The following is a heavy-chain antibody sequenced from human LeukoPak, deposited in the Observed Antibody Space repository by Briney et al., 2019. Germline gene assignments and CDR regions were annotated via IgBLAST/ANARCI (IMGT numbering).Heavy chain of an antibody. CDR3: ARRHPARGYSSSWDYYYYMDV. D-gene: IGHD6-13*01. Sequence: PSETLSLTCAVYGGSFSGYYWSWIRQPPGKGLEWIGEINHSGSTNYNPSLKSRVTISVDTSKNQFSLKLSSVTAADTAVYYCARRHPARGYSSSWDYYYYMDVWGKGTTVTVSS. CDR2: INHSGST. V-gene: IGHV4-34*01. J-gene: IGHJ6*03. CDR1: GGSFSGYY.